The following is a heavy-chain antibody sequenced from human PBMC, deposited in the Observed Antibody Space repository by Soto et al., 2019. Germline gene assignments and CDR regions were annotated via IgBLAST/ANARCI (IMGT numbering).Heavy chain of an antibody. V-gene: IGHV3-23*01. CDR2: ITGTGSNT. CDR3: AKPMQQWLVQPDSFDY. Sequence: EVQLLESGGGLVQPGGSLRLPCAASGFTFSDYAMPWVRQAPGKGLEWVSVITGTGSNTYYADSVKGRFTISKDNSRNTLYLQMNSLRAEDAAVYYCAKPMQQWLVQPDSFDYWGQGTLVTVSS. CDR1: GFTFSDYA. D-gene: IGHD5-18*01. J-gene: IGHJ4*02.